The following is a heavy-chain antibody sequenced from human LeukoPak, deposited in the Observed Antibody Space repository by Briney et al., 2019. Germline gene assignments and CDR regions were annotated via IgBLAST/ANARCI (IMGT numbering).Heavy chain of an antibody. D-gene: IGHD6-19*01. Sequence: GASVKVSCKVSGYTLTELSMHWVRQAPGKGLEWMGGFDPEDGGTIYAQKFQGRVTMTEDTSTDTAYMELSSLRSEDTAVYYCATASHIAVAGFRLKGVFDYWGQGTLVTVSS. J-gene: IGHJ4*02. V-gene: IGHV1-24*01. CDR2: FDPEDGGT. CDR3: ATASHIAVAGFRLKGVFDY. CDR1: GYTLTELS.